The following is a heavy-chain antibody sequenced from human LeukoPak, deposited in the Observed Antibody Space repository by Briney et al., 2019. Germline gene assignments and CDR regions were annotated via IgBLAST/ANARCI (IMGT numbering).Heavy chain of an antibody. D-gene: IGHD2-15*01. CDR3: ARASAGVEYCSGGSCFCFDY. CDR2: IYYSGST. CDR1: GGSISSGDYY. V-gene: IGHV4-30-4*01. J-gene: IGHJ4*02. Sequence: SETLSLTCTVSGGSISSGDYYWSWIRQPPGKGLEWIGYIYYSGSTYYNPSLKSRVTISVDTSKNQFSLKLSSVTAADTAVYYCARASAGVEYCSGGSCFCFDYWGQGTLVTVSS.